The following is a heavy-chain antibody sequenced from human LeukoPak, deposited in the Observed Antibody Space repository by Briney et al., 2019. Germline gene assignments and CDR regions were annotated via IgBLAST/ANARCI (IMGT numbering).Heavy chain of an antibody. V-gene: IGHV4-31*03. J-gene: IGHJ6*02. CDR3: ASSWPPYSSSYLRYYYYGMDV. CDR2: IYYSGST. CDR1: GGSISSGGYY. D-gene: IGHD6-6*01. Sequence: SSETLSLTCTVSGGSISSGGYYWSWIRQHPGKGLEWIGYIYYSGSTYYNPSLKSRVTISVDTSKNQFSLKLSSVTAADTAVYYCASSWPPYSSSYLRYYYYGMDVWGQGTTVTVSS.